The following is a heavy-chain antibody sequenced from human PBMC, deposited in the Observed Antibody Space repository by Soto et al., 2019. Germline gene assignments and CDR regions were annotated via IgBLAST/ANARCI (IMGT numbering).Heavy chain of an antibody. CDR2: IYYSGST. Sequence: SETLSLTCTVSGGSISSYYWSWIRQPPGKGLEWIGYIYYSGSTNYNPSLKSRVTISVDTSKNQFSLKLSSVTAADTAVYYCARNSSDFWSGYSSTGYYYMEVGGKGTTVTVSS. V-gene: IGHV4-59*01. CDR1: GGSISSYY. D-gene: IGHD3-3*01. J-gene: IGHJ6*03. CDR3: ARNSSDFWSGYSSTGYYYMEV.